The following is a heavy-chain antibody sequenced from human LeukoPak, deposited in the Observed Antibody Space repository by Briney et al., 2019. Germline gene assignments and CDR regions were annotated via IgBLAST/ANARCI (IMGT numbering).Heavy chain of an antibody. D-gene: IGHD1-26*01. CDR3: ARLREPLDY. Sequence: LECMGIIYPGDSDTRYSPSFQGPVTISADKSIRTAYLQWSSLKASDTAMYYCARLREPLDYWGQGTLVTVSS. V-gene: IGHV5-51*01. J-gene: IGHJ4*02. CDR2: IYPGDSDT.